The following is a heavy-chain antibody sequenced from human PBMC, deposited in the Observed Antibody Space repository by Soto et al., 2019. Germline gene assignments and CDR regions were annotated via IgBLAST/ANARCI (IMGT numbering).Heavy chain of an antibody. V-gene: IGHV1-69*01. CDR1: GGNFRSYA. D-gene: IGHD2-21*01. CDR2: IVPIFGVT. J-gene: IGHJ6*02. Sequence: QVQLVQSGAELKKPGSSVKVSCKASGGNFRSYAISWVRQAPGQGLEWMGGIVPIFGVTNYAQRFQGRVTITSYESTSTAYMELSSLRSDDTDVYYCARPDERGYCSSHHYCYALDGWGQVTTVTVTS. CDR3: ARPDERGYCSSHHYCYALDG.